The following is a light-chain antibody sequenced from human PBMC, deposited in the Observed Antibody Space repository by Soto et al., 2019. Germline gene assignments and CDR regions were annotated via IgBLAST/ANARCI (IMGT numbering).Light chain of an antibody. CDR3: QQYNSFSPIT. V-gene: IGKV1-5*03. Sequence: DIQMTQSPSTLSASVGDRVTITCRASQGVKTWLAWYQQKPGKAPKLLIYKASTLDSGVPSRFSGSGSGTELSLTISSLQPDDFATYYCQQYNSFSPITFGQGTRLDIK. CDR1: QGVKTW. CDR2: KAS. J-gene: IGKJ5*01.